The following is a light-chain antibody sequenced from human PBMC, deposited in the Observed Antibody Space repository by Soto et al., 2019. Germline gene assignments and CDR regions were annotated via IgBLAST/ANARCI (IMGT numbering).Light chain of an antibody. Sequence: DIQMPQSPSTLSASVGDRVTITCRASQSISGGLAWYQHKPGKAPKLLIYKASSLESGVPSRFSGSGSGTEFTLAISSLQADDFATYYCQQYKSYSLTFGGGTKVEIK. J-gene: IGKJ4*01. CDR3: QQYKSYSLT. V-gene: IGKV1-5*03. CDR2: KAS. CDR1: QSISGG.